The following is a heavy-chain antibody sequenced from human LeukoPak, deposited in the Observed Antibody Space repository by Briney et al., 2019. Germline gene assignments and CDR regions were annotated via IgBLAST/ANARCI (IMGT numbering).Heavy chain of an antibody. V-gene: IGHV3-23*01. J-gene: IGHJ4*02. Sequence: HPGGSLRLSCAASGFTFSSYAMSWVRQAPGKGLEWVSAISGSGGSTYYADSVKGRFTISRDNSKNTLYLQMNSLRAEDTAVYYCAKDEILYYYDSSGYFDYWGQGTLVTVSS. CDR1: GFTFSSYA. CDR3: AKDEILYYYDSSGYFDY. CDR2: ISGSGGST. D-gene: IGHD3-22*01.